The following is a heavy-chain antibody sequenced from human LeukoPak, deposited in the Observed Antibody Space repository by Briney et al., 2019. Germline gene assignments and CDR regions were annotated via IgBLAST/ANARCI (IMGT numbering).Heavy chain of an antibody. Sequence: AESLKISCKGSGYSFTSYWIGWLRQMPGKGLEWMGIIYPGDSDTRYNPSFQGQVAISADKTISTAYLQWSSLKASDTAMYYCARRSGSSWYRGYDYYYYMDVWGKGTTVTVSS. J-gene: IGHJ6*03. CDR3: ARRSGSSWYRGYDYYYYMDV. D-gene: IGHD6-13*01. CDR2: IYPGDSDT. V-gene: IGHV5-51*01. CDR1: GYSFTSYW.